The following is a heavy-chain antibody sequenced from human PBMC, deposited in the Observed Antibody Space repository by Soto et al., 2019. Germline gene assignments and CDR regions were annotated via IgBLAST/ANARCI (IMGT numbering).Heavy chain of an antibody. CDR2: TRDKTNSYTT. CDR3: ARATVGTYYFDY. J-gene: IGHJ4*02. CDR1: GFTFSDHY. V-gene: IGHV3-72*01. D-gene: IGHD3-16*01. Sequence: EVQLVESGGGLVQPGGSLRLSCAASGFTFSDHYMDWVRQAPGKGLEWVGRTRDKTNSYTTEYAASVKGRFTISRDDSKRSLYLQMNSLTTEDTAGYYCARATVGTYYFDYWGQGTLVTVSS.